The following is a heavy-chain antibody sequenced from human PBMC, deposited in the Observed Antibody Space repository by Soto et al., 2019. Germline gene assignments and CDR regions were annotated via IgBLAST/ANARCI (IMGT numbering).Heavy chain of an antibody. V-gene: IGHV1-69*02. J-gene: IGHJ1*01. CDR2: IIPILGIA. D-gene: IGHD6-13*01. CDR1: GGTFSSYT. CDR3: ARGTIAAREWEYFQH. Sequence: QVQLVQSGAEVKKPGSSVKVSCQASGGTFSSYTISWVRQAPGQGLEWMGRIIPILGIANYAQKFQGRVTITADKSTITAYMELSSLRSEDTAVYYWARGTIAAREWEYFQHWGQGTLVTVSS.